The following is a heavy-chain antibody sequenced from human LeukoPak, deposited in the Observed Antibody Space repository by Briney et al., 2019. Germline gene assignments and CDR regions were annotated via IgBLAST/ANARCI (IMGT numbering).Heavy chain of an antibody. Sequence: GASVKVSCRASGYTFTGYYMHWVRQAPGQGLEWMGRINPNSGGTNYAQKFQGRVTMTRDTSISTAYMELSRLRSDDTAVYYCARGRILHYGSGSYYNELDYWGQGTLVTVSS. V-gene: IGHV1-2*06. CDR3: ARGRILHYGSGSYYNELDY. CDR1: GYTFTGYY. J-gene: IGHJ4*02. D-gene: IGHD3-10*01. CDR2: INPNSGGT.